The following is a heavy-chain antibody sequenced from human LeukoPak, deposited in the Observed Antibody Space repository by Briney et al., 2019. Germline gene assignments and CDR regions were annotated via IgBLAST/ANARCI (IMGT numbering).Heavy chain of an antibody. Sequence: SETLSLTCTVSGGSISSYYWSWIRQPPGKGLEWIGYIYYSGSTNYNPSLKSRVTISVDTSKNQFSLKLSSVTAADTAVYYRAGADRGYLYYFDYWGQGTLVTVSS. CDR2: IYYSGST. D-gene: IGHD5-18*01. V-gene: IGHV4-59*01. J-gene: IGHJ4*02. CDR1: GGSISSYY. CDR3: AGADRGYLYYFDY.